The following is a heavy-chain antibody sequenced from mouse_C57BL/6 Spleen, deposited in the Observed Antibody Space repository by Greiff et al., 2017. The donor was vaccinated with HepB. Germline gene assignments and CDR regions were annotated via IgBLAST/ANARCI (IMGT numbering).Heavy chain of an antibody. V-gene: IGHV1-15*01. CDR1: GYTFTDYE. CDR2: IDPETGGT. Sequence: QVQLQQSGAELVRPGASVTLSCKASGYTFTDYEMHWVKQTPVHGLEWIGAIDPETGGTAYNQKFKGKAILTADKSSSTAYMELRSLTSEDSAVYYCTPYYDYDQAWFAYWGQGTLVTVSA. J-gene: IGHJ3*01. D-gene: IGHD2-4*01. CDR3: TPYYDYDQAWFAY.